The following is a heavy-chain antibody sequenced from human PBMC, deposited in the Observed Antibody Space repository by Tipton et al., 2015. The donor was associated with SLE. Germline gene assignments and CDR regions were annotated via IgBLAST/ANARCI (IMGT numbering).Heavy chain of an antibody. J-gene: IGHJ3*02. CDR2: INHSGST. CDR3: ARGNRGSSGWYGAFDI. CDR1: GGSFSGYY. D-gene: IGHD6-19*01. V-gene: IGHV4-34*01. Sequence: TLSLTCAVYGGSFSGYYCSWIRQPPGKGLEWIGEINHSGSTNYNPPLKSRVTISVDTSKNQFSLKLSSVTAADTAVYYCARGNRGSSGWYGAFDIWGQGTMVTVSS.